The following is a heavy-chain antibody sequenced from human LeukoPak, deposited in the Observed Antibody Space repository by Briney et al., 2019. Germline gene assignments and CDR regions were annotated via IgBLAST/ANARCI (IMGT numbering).Heavy chain of an antibody. D-gene: IGHD3-22*01. CDR3: AKDESGYYYDSSGPLDY. V-gene: IGHV3-9*01. J-gene: IGHJ4*02. CDR2: ISWNSGSI. CDR1: GFTFDDYA. Sequence: GGSLRLSCAASGFTFDDYAMHWVRQAPGKGLEWVSGISWNSGSIGYADSVKGRFTISRDNAKNSLYLQMNSLRAEDTALYYCAKDESGYYYDSSGPLDYWGQGTLVTVSS.